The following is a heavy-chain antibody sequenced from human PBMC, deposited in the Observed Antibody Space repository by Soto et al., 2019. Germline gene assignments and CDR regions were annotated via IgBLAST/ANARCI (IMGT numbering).Heavy chain of an antibody. V-gene: IGHV4-34*01. Sequence: QVQLQQWGAGLLKPSETLSLTCAVYGGFVSSGSYYWSWIRQPPGKGLEWIGELSHSGGSHFNPSLKSRVTISADTSKNHSSLKMSSVTAADTALYYCARVERGTATTVVDAFDIWGPGTMVTVSS. CDR3: ARVERGTATTVVDAFDI. D-gene: IGHD1-1*01. CDR1: GGFVSSGSYY. CDR2: LSHSGGS. J-gene: IGHJ3*02.